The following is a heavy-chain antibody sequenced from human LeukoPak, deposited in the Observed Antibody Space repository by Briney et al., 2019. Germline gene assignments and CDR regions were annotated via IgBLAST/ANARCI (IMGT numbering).Heavy chain of an antibody. CDR1: GGSISSYY. Sequence: SETLSLTCTVSGGSISSYYWSWIRQPPGKGLEWIGYIYYSGSTNYNPSFKSRVTISVDTSKNQFSLKLSSVTAADTAVYYCARGVKQWLVRQECYYFDYWGQGTLVTVSS. CDR3: ARGVKQWLVRQECYYFDY. V-gene: IGHV4-59*01. CDR2: IYYSGST. J-gene: IGHJ4*02. D-gene: IGHD6-19*01.